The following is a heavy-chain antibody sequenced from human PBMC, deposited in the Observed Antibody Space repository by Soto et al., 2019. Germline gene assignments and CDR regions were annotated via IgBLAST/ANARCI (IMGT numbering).Heavy chain of an antibody. CDR3: ARGDRMTTEQFDY. CDR2: MNPNSGNT. D-gene: IGHD4-17*01. V-gene: IGHV1-8*02. J-gene: IGHJ4*02. Sequence: GASVKVSCKASGYTFTGYYMHWVRQATGQGLEWMGWMNPNSGNTGYAQKFQGRVTMTRNTSISTAYMELSSLRSEDTAVYYCARGDRMTTEQFDYWGQGTLVTVSS. CDR1: GYTFTGYY.